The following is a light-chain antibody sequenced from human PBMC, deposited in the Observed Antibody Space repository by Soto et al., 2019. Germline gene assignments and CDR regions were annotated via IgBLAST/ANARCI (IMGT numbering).Light chain of an antibody. CDR1: SSDVGSYNL. V-gene: IGLV2-14*02. J-gene: IGLJ1*01. CDR3: TSYTTISTLYV. Sequence: QSVLTQPASVSGSPGQSITISCTGTSSDVGSYNLVSWYQQHPGKAPKLMIYEGSKRPSGVSNRFSGSKSGNTAPLTISGLQAEDEADYYCTSYTTISTLYVFGSGTKVTVL. CDR2: EGS.